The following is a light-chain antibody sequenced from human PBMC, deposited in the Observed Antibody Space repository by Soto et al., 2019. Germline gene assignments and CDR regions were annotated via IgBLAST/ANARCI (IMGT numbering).Light chain of an antibody. CDR3: SSYTSSSTLMV. CDR1: SSDVGGYNY. Sequence: QSVLTQPASVSGSPGQSITISCTGTSSDVGGYNYVSWYQQHPGKAPKLMIYDVSNRPSGVSNRFSGSKSGNTASLTISGLQAEDEADYYCSSYTSSSTLMVFGGGTTVTVL. J-gene: IGLJ2*01. CDR2: DVS. V-gene: IGLV2-14*01.